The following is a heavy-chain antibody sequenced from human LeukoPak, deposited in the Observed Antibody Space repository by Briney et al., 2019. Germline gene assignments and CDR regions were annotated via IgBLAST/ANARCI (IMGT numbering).Heavy chain of an antibody. CDR3: ARDSQWLVHGGWFDP. J-gene: IGHJ5*02. CDR2: IIPILGIT. D-gene: IGHD6-19*01. V-gene: IGHV1-69*04. Sequence: SLKVSCKASGDTFSSYSITWVRQSPGQGLEWMGSIIPILGITNYAQKFQGRVTITADKSTSTAYMELISLRSDDTAVYYCARDSQWLVHGGWFDPWGQGTLVTVSS. CDR1: GDTFSSYS.